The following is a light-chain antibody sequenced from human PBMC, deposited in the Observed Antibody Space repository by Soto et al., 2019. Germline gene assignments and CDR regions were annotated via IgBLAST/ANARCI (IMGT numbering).Light chain of an antibody. CDR2: EVS. J-gene: IGLJ1*01. CDR1: SSDVGGYGY. Sequence: QSALTQPASVSGSPGQSITVPCTGTSSDVGGYGYVSWYQQHPGKAPKLMIYEVSNRPSGVSNRFFGSKSGNTASLTISGLQAEDEADYYCSSYTSGSTYVFGTGTKLTVL. V-gene: IGLV2-14*01. CDR3: SSYTSGSTYV.